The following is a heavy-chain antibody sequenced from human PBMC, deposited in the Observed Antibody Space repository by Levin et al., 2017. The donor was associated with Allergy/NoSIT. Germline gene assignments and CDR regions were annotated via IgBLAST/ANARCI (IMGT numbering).Heavy chain of an antibody. CDR3: VREIAEEGT. CDR2: ISDDGSSE. CDR1: GFTFSNYA. D-gene: IGHD1-1*01. Sequence: GESLKISCAASGFTFSNYAMHWVRQAPGKGLEWVGVISDDGSSEFYIDSVMGRFTISRDNSKNRLYLQMDSLRAEDTALYYCVREIAEEGTWGQGTLVIVSS. J-gene: IGHJ4*02. V-gene: IGHV3-30-3*01.